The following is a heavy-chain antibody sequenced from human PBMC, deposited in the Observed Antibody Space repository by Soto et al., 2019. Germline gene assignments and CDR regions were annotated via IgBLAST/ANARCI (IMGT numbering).Heavy chain of an antibody. J-gene: IGHJ6*02. CDR1: GFTFSSYG. CDR3: ARAPPPDYDILTGYAKRNYYYYGMDV. D-gene: IGHD3-9*01. CDR2: IWYDGSNK. Sequence: GGSLRLSCAASGFTFSSYGMHWVRQAPGKGLEWVAVIWYDGSNKYYADSVKGRFTISRDNSKNTLYLQMNSLRAEDTAVYYCARAPPPDYDILTGYAKRNYYYYGMDVWGQGTTVTVSS. V-gene: IGHV3-33*01.